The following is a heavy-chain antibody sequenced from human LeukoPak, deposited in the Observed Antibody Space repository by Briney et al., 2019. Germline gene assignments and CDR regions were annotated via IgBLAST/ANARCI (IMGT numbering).Heavy chain of an antibody. CDR1: GGSFSGYY. CDR2: INHSGST. V-gene: IGHV4-34*01. J-gene: IGHJ4*02. Sequence: SETLSLTCAVYGGSFSGYYWSWIRQPPGKGLEWIGEINHSGSTNYNPSLKSRVTISVDTSKNQFSLKLSSVTAADTAVYYCARLVGDIAVVPAAIGPYYFDYWGQGTLVTVSS. CDR3: ARLVGDIAVVPAAIGPYYFDY. D-gene: IGHD2-2*01.